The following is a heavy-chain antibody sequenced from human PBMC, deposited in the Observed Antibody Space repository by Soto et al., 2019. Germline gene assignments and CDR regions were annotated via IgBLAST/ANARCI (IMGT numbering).Heavy chain of an antibody. CDR1: GGSISSSSYY. J-gene: IGHJ4*02. Sequence: QLQLQESGPGLVKPSETLSLTCTVSGGSISSSSYYWGWIRQPPGKGLEWIGSIYYSGSTYYNPSLKSRVTIYVDTSKTHFSLKLRSVTAGDTAVYYCASRGGIAAVSVSYWGQGTLVTVSS. CDR3: ASRGGIAAVSVSY. V-gene: IGHV4-39*02. D-gene: IGHD6-13*01. CDR2: IYYSGST.